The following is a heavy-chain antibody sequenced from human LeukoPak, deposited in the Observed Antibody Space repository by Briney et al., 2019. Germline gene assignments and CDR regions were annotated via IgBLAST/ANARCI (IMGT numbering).Heavy chain of an antibody. CDR3: AKRGIVIRGVLIMGFHKAAYYFDY. Sequence: GGSLRLSCVVSGITVSNYDMSWVRQAPGKGLERVAGIRESGGGTNYADSVKGRFTISRDNSMNTVYLRMNSLRAEDTAVYFCAKRGIVIRGVLIMGFHKAAYYFDYWGQGILVTVSS. CDR1: GITVSNYD. D-gene: IGHD3-10*01. J-gene: IGHJ4*02. CDR2: IRESGGGT. V-gene: IGHV3-23*01.